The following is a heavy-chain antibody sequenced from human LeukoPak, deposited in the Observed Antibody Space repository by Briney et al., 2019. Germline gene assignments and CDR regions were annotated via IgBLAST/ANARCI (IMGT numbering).Heavy chain of an antibody. CDR1: GLHFSGTA. CDR2: ISHDGMNA. J-gene: IGHJ5*02. CDR3: AKDGAQYSSGPECDP. D-gene: IGHD6-19*01. V-gene: IGHV3-23*01. Sequence: GGSLRLSCAASGLHFSGTAMSWVRQAPGKGLEWVPAISHDGMNAYYADSVKGRFTISRDNSKKTVSLEMSSLTAADTGVYYCAKDGAQYSSGPECDPRGQGALVTVSP.